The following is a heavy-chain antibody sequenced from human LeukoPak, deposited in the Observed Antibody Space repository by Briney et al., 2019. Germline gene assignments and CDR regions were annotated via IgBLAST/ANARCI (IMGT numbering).Heavy chain of an antibody. CDR1: GFTFSSYA. J-gene: IGHJ5*02. CDR2: ISYDGSNK. Sequence: GGSLRLSCAASGFTFSSYAMHWVRQAPGKGLEWVAVISYDGSNKYYADSVKGRFTISRDNSKNTLYLQMNSLRAEDTAVYYCARDSSSGSFWFDPWGQGTLVTVSS. V-gene: IGHV3-30-3*01. D-gene: IGHD1-26*01. CDR3: ARDSSSGSFWFDP.